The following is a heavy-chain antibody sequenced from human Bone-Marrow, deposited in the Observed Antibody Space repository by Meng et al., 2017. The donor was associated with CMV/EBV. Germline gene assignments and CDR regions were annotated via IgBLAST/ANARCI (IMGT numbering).Heavy chain of an antibody. D-gene: IGHD2-8*01. CDR2: ISSSSSTI. CDR3: ARDKGTALYFHYGMDV. V-gene: IGHV3-11*04. CDR1: GFTFSDYY. J-gene: IGHJ6*02. Sequence: GESLKISCAASGFTFSDYYMNWVRQAPGKGLEWVSYISSSSSTIYYADSVKGRFTISRDNAKNSLYLQMNSLRAEDTAVYYCARDKGTALYFHYGMDVWGQGTTVTVSS.